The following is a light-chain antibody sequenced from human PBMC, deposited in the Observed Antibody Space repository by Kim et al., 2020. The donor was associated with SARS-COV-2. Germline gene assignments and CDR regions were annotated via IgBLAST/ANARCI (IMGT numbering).Light chain of an antibody. Sequence: SVSPGQTVSISCSGDKLGNKYTYWYQQRPGPSPVLVIYRDKKRPSGIPERFSGSNSGNTATLTISGTQTMDEADYYCQAWDSYTAIFGGGTQLTVL. CDR2: RDK. CDR1: KLGNKY. V-gene: IGLV3-1*01. J-gene: IGLJ2*01. CDR3: QAWDSYTAI.